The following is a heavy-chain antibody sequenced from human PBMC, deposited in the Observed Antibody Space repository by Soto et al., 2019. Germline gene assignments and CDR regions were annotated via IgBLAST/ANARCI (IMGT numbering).Heavy chain of an antibody. V-gene: IGHV3-66*01. J-gene: IGHJ5*02. CDR1: GFTVSSNY. CDR3: ARVRVAATLSFDP. Sequence: EVQLVESGGGLVQPGGSLRLSCAASGFTVSSNYMSWVRQAPGKGLEWVSVIYSGGSTYYADSVKGRFTVSRDNSKNTLYLQMNSLRAEDTAVYYCARVRVAATLSFDPWGQGTLVTVSS. CDR2: IYSGGST. D-gene: IGHD2-15*01.